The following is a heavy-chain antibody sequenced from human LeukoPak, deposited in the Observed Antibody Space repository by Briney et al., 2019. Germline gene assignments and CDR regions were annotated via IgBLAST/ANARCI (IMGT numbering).Heavy chain of an antibody. CDR3: AKGVDILTGYYSDY. V-gene: IGHV3-23*01. CDR1: GFTFSSYA. CDR2: ISGSGGST. J-gene: IGHJ4*02. Sequence: PGGSLRLSCAASGFTFSSYAMSWVRQAPGKGLEWVSAISGSGGSTYYADSVKGRFTISRDNSKNTLYLQMSSLRAEDTAVYYCAKGVDILTGYYSDYWGQGTLVTVSS. D-gene: IGHD3-9*01.